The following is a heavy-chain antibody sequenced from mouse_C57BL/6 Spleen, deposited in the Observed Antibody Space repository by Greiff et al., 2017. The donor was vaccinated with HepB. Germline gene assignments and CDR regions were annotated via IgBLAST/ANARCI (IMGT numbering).Heavy chain of an antibody. CDR2: IYPGDGDT. V-gene: IGHV1-82*01. J-gene: IGHJ2*01. Sequence: VKLQESGPELVKPGASVKISCKASGYAFSSSWMNWVKQRPGKGLEWIGRIYPGDGDTNYNGKFKGKATLTADKSSSTAYMQLSSLTSEDSAVYFCARLYYGSSDYWGQGTTLTVSS. D-gene: IGHD1-1*01. CDR3: ARLYYGSSDY. CDR1: GYAFSSSW.